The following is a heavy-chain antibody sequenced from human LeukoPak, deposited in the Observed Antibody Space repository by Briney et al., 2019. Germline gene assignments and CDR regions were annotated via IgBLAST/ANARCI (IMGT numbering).Heavy chain of an antibody. D-gene: IGHD3-22*01. J-gene: IGHJ4*02. CDR3: ARISPRYSDDSGSYRGEFDF. Sequence: SETLSLTCAVYGGSFSGYYWSWIRQPPGKGLEWIGEINHSGSTNYNPSLKSRVTISVDTSKNQFSPKLSSVTAADTAVYYCARISPRYSDDSGSYRGEFDFWGQGTLVTVS. CDR1: GGSFSGYY. V-gene: IGHV4-34*01. CDR2: INHSGST.